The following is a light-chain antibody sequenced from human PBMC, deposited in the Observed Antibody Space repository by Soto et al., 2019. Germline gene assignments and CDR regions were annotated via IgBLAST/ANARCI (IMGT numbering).Light chain of an antibody. CDR3: QSYDSSLSVWV. CDR2: GST. CDR1: GSNIGPGSD. Sequence: QSVLTQPPSVSGAPGQRISISCTGSGSNIGPGSDVHWYQQLPGTAPTLLIYGSTNRPSGVPDRFSASKSGTSASLAITGLQAEDEAIYYCQSYDSSLSVWVFGGGTKVTVL. V-gene: IGLV1-40*01. J-gene: IGLJ3*02.